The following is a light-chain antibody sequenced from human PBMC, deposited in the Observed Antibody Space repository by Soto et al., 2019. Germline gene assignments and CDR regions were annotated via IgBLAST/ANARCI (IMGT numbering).Light chain of an antibody. Sequence: EIVLTQSPGTLSLSPGDRATLSCRASQSVSDSYLAWYQQKPGQAPRLLIYASSRATGIPDRFSGSGSGTDFTLSISRLEPEDFAVYYCQHYGTSSLFGPGTIVDIK. V-gene: IGKV3-20*01. CDR2: AS. CDR1: QSVSDSY. CDR3: QHYGTSSL. J-gene: IGKJ3*01.